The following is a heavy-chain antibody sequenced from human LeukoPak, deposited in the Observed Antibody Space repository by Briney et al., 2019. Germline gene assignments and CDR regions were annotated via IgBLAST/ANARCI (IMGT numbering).Heavy chain of an antibody. V-gene: IGHV3-48*03. J-gene: IGHJ4*02. D-gene: IGHD5-18*01. CDR2: ISSSGSTI. CDR3: ARNGGYSYGPPDY. CDR1: GFPFSNYE. Sequence: PGGSLRLSCAASGFPFSNYEMNWVRQAPGKGLEWVSYISSSGSTIYYADSVKGRFTISRDNAKNSLYLQMNSLRAEDTAVYYCARNGGYSYGPPDYWGQGTLVTVSS.